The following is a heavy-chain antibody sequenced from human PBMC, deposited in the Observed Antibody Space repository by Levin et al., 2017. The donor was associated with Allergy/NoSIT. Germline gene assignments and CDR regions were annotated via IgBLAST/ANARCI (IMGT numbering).Heavy chain of an antibody. CDR3: AKDNYYGSGSSLGGYYGMDV. J-gene: IGHJ6*02. CDR1: GFTFSSCA. V-gene: IGHV3-23*01. D-gene: IGHD3-10*01. Sequence: GGSLRLSCAASGFTFSSCAMSWVRQAPGKGLEWVSAISGSGGITYNADSVKGRFTISRDNSKNTLYLQMNSLRAEDTAVYYRAKDNYYGSGSSLGGYYGMDVWGQGTTVTVSS. CDR2: ISGSGGIT.